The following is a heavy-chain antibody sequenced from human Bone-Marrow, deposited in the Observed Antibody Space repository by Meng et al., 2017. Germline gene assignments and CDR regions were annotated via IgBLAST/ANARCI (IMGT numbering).Heavy chain of an antibody. V-gene: IGHV3-30*01. CDR2: ISYDGSNK. Sequence: GESLKISCAASGFTFSSYAMHWVRQAPGKGLEWVAVISYDGSNKSYDDAVKGRFTFSRDNSKNTLYLQMYSLRAEDTAVYYCARSKSRRGYSGYDFSYYYGMDFWGQGTMVTVSS. CDR1: GFTFSSYA. CDR3: ARSKSRRGYSGYDFSYYYGMDF. D-gene: IGHD5-12*01. J-gene: IGHJ6*02.